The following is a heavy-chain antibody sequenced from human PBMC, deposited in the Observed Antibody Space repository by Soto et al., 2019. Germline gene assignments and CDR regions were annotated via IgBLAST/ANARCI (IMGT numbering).Heavy chain of an antibody. Sequence: EVQLLESGGGLVQPGGSLRLSCAASGFTFSNYAMSWVRQAPGKGLEWVSGIGGRATSAYYADSVKGRFAISRDNSYNTLFLQLNSLRAEDRAVYYCAKSRYSDSSGDFYDFWGQGTLVSVSS. CDR1: GFTFSNYA. CDR3: AKSRYSDSSGDFYDF. D-gene: IGHD3-22*01. CDR2: IGGRATSA. V-gene: IGHV3-23*01. J-gene: IGHJ4*02.